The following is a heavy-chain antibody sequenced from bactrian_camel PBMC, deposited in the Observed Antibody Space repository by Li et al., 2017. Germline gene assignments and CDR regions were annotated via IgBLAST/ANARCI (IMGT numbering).Heavy chain of an antibody. Sequence: QVQLVESGGGSVQAGETLTLSCTVSGFSVDDSAVAWYRQAPGHECQLVSTIWRNGTALYAVSVKGRFTVSRDNAKNALYLQINSLKLEDTAMYYCAAQRPYYSGGDEYKYWGQGTQVTVS. J-gene: IGHJ4*01. CDR3: AAQRPYYSGGDEYKY. CDR2: IWRNGTA. D-gene: IGHD2*01. V-gene: IGHV3S60*01. CDR1: GFSVDDSA.